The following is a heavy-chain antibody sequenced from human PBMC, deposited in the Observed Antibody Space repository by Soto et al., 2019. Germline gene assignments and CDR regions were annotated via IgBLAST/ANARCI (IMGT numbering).Heavy chain of an antibody. J-gene: IGHJ6*02. V-gene: IGHV3-21*01. CDR3: ARDRGYDAHDFYYNAMDV. CDR2: IRGFSPYT. CDR1: GFTFRTYT. D-gene: IGHD2-15*01. Sequence: SGGSLRLSCISSGFTFRTYTMNWVRQAPGKGLEWVSGIRGFSPYTFYAESVKGRFTISRDNAKNSLFLQMNSLRAEDTAVYYCARDRGYDAHDFYYNAMDVWGQGTTVTVSS.